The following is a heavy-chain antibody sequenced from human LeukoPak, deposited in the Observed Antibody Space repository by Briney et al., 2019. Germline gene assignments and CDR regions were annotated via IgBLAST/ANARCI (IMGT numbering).Heavy chain of an antibody. CDR3: ARSSRGDAINFDY. J-gene: IGHJ4*02. Sequence: GGPLRLSCAASGFTFSSYWMHWVRQPPAKGRVWVSRFNSDGSSTSYADSVKGRFTISRDNAKNTLYLQMNSLRAEDTAVYYCARSSRGDAINFDYRGQGTLVTVSS. CDR2: FNSDGSST. CDR1: GFTFSSYW. D-gene: IGHD2-21*02. V-gene: IGHV3-74*01.